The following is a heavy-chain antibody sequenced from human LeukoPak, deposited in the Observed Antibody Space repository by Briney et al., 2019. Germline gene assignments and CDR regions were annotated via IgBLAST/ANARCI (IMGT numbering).Heavy chain of an antibody. CDR3: AKSSYSIFDY. Sequence: PSETLSLTCTVSGHSISSGYYWGWIRQPPGKGLEWMGSIYHSGSTYYNPSLKSRVTISVDTSKNQFSLKLSSVTAADTAVYYCAKSSYSIFDYWGQGTLVTVSS. D-gene: IGHD5-18*01. CDR1: GHSISSGYY. V-gene: IGHV4-38-2*02. J-gene: IGHJ4*02. CDR2: IYHSGST.